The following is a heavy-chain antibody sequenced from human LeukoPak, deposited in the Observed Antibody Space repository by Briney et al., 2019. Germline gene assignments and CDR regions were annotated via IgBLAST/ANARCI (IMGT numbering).Heavy chain of an antibody. Sequence: SGGSLRLSCAASGFTFSSYAMHWVRQAPGKGLEWVAVISYDGSNKYYADSVKGRFTISRDNSKNTLYLQMNSLRAEDTAVYYCAKVPGYCSSTSCYRQDYYYGMDVWGQGTTVTVSS. J-gene: IGHJ6*02. CDR1: GFTFSSYA. CDR3: AKVPGYCSSTSCYRQDYYYGMDV. D-gene: IGHD2-2*01. CDR2: ISYDGSNK. V-gene: IGHV3-30*04.